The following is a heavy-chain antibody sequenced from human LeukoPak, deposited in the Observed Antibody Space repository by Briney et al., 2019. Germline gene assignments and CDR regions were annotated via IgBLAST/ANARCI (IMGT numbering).Heavy chain of an antibody. J-gene: IGHJ4*02. CDR1: GGTFSSYA. Sequence: SVKVSCKASGGTFSSYAISWVRQAPGQGLEWMGGIIPIFGTANYAQKFQGRVTITADESTSTAYMELRSLRSDDTAVYYCASFSAGSIAVAGTENFDYWGQGTLVTVSS. CDR3: ASFSAGSIAVAGTENFDY. V-gene: IGHV1-69*13. CDR2: IIPIFGTA. D-gene: IGHD6-19*01.